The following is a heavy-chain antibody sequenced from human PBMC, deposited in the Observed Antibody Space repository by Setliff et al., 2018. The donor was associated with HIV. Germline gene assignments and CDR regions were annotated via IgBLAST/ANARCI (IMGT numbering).Heavy chain of an antibody. CDR3: ARHPLSRRRGATVTTVGAFDI. V-gene: IGHV4-34*01. J-gene: IGHJ3*02. D-gene: IGHD4-17*01. CDR2: INHSGST. CDR1: GGSFSGYY. Sequence: PSETLSLTCAVYGGSFSGYYWSWIRQSPGKGLEWLGGINHSGSTNYNPSLKSRVAMSVDTSKNQFSLKMTSVTAADTALYYCARHPLSRRRGATVTTVGAFDIWGQGTKVTVSS.